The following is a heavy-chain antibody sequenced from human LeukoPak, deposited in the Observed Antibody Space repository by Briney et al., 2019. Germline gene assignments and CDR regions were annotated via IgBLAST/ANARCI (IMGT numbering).Heavy chain of an antibody. Sequence: PGGSLRLSCAASGFTFSSYAMSWVRQAPGKGLEWVSAISGSGGSTYYADSVKGRFTISRDNSKNTLYLQMNSLRAEDTAVYYRAATRRYCTNGVCYTMVGYFQHWGQGTLVTVSS. CDR3: AATRRYCTNGVCYTMVGYFQH. D-gene: IGHD2-8*01. J-gene: IGHJ1*01. CDR2: ISGSGGST. V-gene: IGHV3-23*01. CDR1: GFTFSSYA.